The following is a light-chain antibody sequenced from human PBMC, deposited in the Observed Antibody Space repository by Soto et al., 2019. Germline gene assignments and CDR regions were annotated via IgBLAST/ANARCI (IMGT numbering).Light chain of an antibody. V-gene: IGKV1-5*03. CDR3: QQYNTYGS. CDR1: QSVSSW. CDR2: KAS. Sequence: DIPLTQSPSTLSASVGDSLTITCRASQSVSSWLAWYQQNPGKPPKLLIYKASTLESGVPSRFSGSGSGTDFTLTISSLQPDDFATYYCQQYNTYGSFGQGTKVDIK. J-gene: IGKJ1*01.